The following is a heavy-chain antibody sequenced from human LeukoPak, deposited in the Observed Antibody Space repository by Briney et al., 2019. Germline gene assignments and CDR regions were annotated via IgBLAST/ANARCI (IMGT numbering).Heavy chain of an antibody. D-gene: IGHD2-8*01. CDR2: IYHSGST. V-gene: IGHV4-30-2*01. CDR1: GGPISSGGYY. Sequence: SQTLSLTCTVSGGPISSGGYYWSWIRQPPGKGLEWIGYIYHSGSTYYNPSLKSRVTISVDRSKNQFSLKLSSVTAADTAVYYCARADDCTNGVCDAFDIWGQGTIVTVSS. CDR3: ARADDCTNGVCDAFDI. J-gene: IGHJ3*02.